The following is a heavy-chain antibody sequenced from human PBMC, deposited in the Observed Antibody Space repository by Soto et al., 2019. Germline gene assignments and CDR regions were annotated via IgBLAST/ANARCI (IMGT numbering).Heavy chain of an antibody. CDR1: GYTFTSYD. Sequence: ASVKVSCKASGYTFTSYDINWVRQATGQGLEWMGWMNPNSGNTGYAQKFQGRVTMTRNTSISTAYMELSSLRSEDTAVYSCARLRVAVAIDYWGQGXLVTVYS. CDR2: MNPNSGNT. CDR3: ARLRVAVAIDY. V-gene: IGHV1-8*01. J-gene: IGHJ4*02. D-gene: IGHD6-19*01.